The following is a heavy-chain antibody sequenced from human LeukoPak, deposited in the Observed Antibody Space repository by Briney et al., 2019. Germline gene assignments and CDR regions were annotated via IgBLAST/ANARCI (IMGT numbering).Heavy chain of an antibody. V-gene: IGHV3-23*01. D-gene: IGHD3-16*01. CDR1: GFSFSNHA. J-gene: IGHJ1*01. Sequence: GGSLRLSCAASGFSFSNHAMTWVRQAPGKGVEGVASISDYATSTYYADSVKGRFTLSRDNSKNTLFLQMKSLRAEDTATYYCAQVMGGAGAMYFRHWGQGTLVSVSS. CDR3: AQVMGGAGAMYFRH. CDR2: ISDYATST.